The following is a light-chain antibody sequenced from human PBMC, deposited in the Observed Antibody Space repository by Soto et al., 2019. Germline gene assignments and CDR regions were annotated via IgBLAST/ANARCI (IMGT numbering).Light chain of an antibody. CDR2: EVT. J-gene: IGLJ1*01. CDR1: SSDVGSYDL. V-gene: IGLV2-23*02. CDR3: CSYAGVSTFV. Sequence: QSALTQPASVSGSPGQSITISCTGTSSDVGSYDLVSWYQQHPGKAPRLIIYEVTKRPSGVSNRFSGSKSGSTASLTFSGLQAEDEADYCCCSYAGVSTFVFGTGTKLTVL.